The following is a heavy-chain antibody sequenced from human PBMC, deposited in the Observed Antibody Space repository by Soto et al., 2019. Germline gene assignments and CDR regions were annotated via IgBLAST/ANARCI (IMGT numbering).Heavy chain of an antibody. J-gene: IGHJ4*02. CDR1: GYTFTSYG. CDR2: ISAYNGNA. V-gene: IGHV1-18*01. Sequence: ASVKVSCKASGYTFTSYGISWVRQAPGQGPEWMGWISAYNGNANYADSVKGRFTISRDNSKNTLYLQMNSLRAEDTAVYYCTRRFSDGWYSDYWGQGTLVTVSS. D-gene: IGHD6-19*01. CDR3: TRRFSDGWYSDY.